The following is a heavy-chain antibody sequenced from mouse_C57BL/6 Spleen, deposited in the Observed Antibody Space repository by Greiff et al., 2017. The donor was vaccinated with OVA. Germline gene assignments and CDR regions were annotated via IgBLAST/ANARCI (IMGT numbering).Heavy chain of an antibody. CDR3: TRRDYDGYFDY. CDR2: IDPETGGT. J-gene: IGHJ2*01. V-gene: IGHV1-15*01. D-gene: IGHD2-4*01. CDR1: GYTFTDYE. Sequence: QVHVKQSGAELVRPGASVTLSCKASGYTFTDYEMHWVKQTPVHGLEWIGAIDPETGGTASNQKFKGKAILTADKYSSTAYMELRSLTSEDSAVYYWTRRDYDGYFDYWGQGTTLTVSS.